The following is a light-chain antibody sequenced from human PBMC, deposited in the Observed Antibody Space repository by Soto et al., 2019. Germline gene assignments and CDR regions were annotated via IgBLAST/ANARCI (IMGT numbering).Light chain of an antibody. CDR3: MQALLLFT. CDR1: QSLLHSNGYNY. Sequence: DLVMTQSPLSLAVTPGEPASISCRSSQSLLHSNGYNYLDWYLQKPGQSPQLLIYLGSNRASGVPDRFSGSGSGTDFTLKISRVEAEDVGVYYCMQALLLFTFGPGTKVDIK. CDR2: LGS. J-gene: IGKJ3*01. V-gene: IGKV2-28*01.